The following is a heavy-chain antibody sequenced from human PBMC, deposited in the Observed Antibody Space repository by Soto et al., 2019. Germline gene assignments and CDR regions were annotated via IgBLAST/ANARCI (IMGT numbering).Heavy chain of an antibody. J-gene: IGHJ4*02. CDR2: IGVAGDT. CDR1: GFTFSSYA. V-gene: IGHV3-13*01. Sequence: EVQLVESGGGLVQPGGSLRLSCAASGFTFSSYAMHWVRQVAGKGLEWVSAIGVAGDTYYPDSVKGRFTISRENAKSSLYFQMKSLRAEDTAVYYFASGDWGSIVYEGGSRIDYWGQGTLVTVSS. D-gene: IGHD2-21*02. CDR3: ASGDWGSIVYEGGSRIDY.